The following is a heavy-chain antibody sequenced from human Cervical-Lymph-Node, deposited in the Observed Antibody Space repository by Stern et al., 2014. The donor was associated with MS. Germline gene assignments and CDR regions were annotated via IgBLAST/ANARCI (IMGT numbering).Heavy chain of an antibody. J-gene: IGHJ4*02. CDR2: VYHTGSA. D-gene: IGHD2-2*01. CDR3: ARDQGFQLMNS. Sequence: QVQLQESGPGLVRPSGTLSLTCAVSGDSISNDNWWSWVRQPPGNGLELIGEVYHTGSANSAPSRKSRVPISVDKSKNQFSLRLTSMTAADTAVYYCARDQGFQLMNSWGQGTLVIVSS. CDR1: GDSISNDNW. V-gene: IGHV4-4*02.